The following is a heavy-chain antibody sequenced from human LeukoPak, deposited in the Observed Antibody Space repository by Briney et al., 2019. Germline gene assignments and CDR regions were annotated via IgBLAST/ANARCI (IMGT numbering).Heavy chain of an antibody. V-gene: IGHV1-2*02. CDR2: INPNSGGT. CDR3: ARLQGYGRNWFDP. CDR1: GYTFTGYY. D-gene: IGHD5-18*01. J-gene: IGHJ5*02. Sequence: ASVKVSCKASGYTFTGYYMHWVRQAPGQGLEWMGWINPNSGGTNYAQKFQGRVTMTRDTSISTAYMELSRLRSEDTAVYYCARLQGYGRNWFDPWGQGTLVTVSS.